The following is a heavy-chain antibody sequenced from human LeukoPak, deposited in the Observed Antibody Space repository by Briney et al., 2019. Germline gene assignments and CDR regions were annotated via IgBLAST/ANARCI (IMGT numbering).Heavy chain of an antibody. V-gene: IGHV3-11*04. CDR1: GFTFSDYY. D-gene: IGHD2-2*01. CDR3: ARADCSSTSCYELDY. CDR2: ISSSDTTI. J-gene: IGHJ4*02. Sequence: GGSLRLSCAGSGFTFSDYYMSWIRQAPGKGLGWVSYISSSDTTIYYADSVKGRSTISRDNAQNSLYLQMNTLRADDTAVYYCARADCSSTSCYELDYWGQGTLVTVSS.